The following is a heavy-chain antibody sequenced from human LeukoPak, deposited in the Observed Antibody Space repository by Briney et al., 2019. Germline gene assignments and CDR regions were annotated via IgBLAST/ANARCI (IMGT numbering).Heavy chain of an antibody. CDR2: ISWNSGSM. CDR3: ARIYGSGSDY. CDR1: GFTLDDYA. J-gene: IGHJ4*02. Sequence: GGSLRLSCAASGFTLDDYAMHWVRQAPGKGLEWVSGISWNSGSMGYADSVKGRFTISRDNAKNSLYLQMNSLRAEDMALYYCARIYGSGSDYWGQGTLVTVSS. D-gene: IGHD3-10*01. V-gene: IGHV3-9*03.